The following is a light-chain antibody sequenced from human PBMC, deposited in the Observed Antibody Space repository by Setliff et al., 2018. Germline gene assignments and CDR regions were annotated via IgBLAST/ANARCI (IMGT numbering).Light chain of an antibody. J-gene: IGLJ1*01. CDR3: CSYAGIYTYV. CDR1: NSDVGGYKY. CDR2: DVS. Sequence: QSVLTQPRSVSGSPGQSVTISCTGTNSDVGGYKYVSWYQQHPGKASRFIIYDVSKRPSGVPDRFSGSKSGNTASLTISGLQAEDEANYYCCSYAGIYTYVSGSGTKVTVL. V-gene: IGLV2-11*01.